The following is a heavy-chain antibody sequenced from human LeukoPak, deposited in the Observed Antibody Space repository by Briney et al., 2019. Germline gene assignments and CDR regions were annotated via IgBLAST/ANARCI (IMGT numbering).Heavy chain of an antibody. CDR1: GYTFTSYY. D-gene: IGHD3-22*01. CDR2: INPNSGGT. V-gene: IGHV1-2*02. Sequence: ASVKVSCKPSGYTFTSYYLRWVRQAPGQGLEWMGWINPNSGGTNFAQRFQGRVTMTRDTSISTAYMELTRLRSDDTAEYYCARALYYDSSGYYSSSYYYFQHWGQGTLVTVSS. CDR3: ARALYYDSSGYYSSSYYYFQH. J-gene: IGHJ1*01.